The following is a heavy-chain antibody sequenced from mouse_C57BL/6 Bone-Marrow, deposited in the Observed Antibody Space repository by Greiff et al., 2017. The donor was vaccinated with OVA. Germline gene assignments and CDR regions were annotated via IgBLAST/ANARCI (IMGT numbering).Heavy chain of an antibody. Sequence: VMLVESGAELVRPGTSVKMSCKASGYTFTNYWIGWAKQRPGHGLEWIGDIYPGGGYTNYNEKFKGKATLTADKSSSTAYMQFSSLTSEDSAIYYCAVSTGERAWFAYWGQGTLVTVSA. CDR3: AVSTGERAWFAY. D-gene: IGHD1-1*01. CDR1: GYTFTNYW. V-gene: IGHV1-63*01. J-gene: IGHJ3*01. CDR2: IYPGGGYT.